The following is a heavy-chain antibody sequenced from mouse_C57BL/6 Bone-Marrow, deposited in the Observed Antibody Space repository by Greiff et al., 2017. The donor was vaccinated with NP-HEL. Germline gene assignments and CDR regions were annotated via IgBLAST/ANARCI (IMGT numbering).Heavy chain of an antibody. CDR3: ARRGIYYGNYVGYFDV. CDR1: GFTFSSYG. CDR2: ISSGGSYT. J-gene: IGHJ1*03. Sequence: EVQRVESGGDLVKPGGSLKLSCAASGFTFSSYGMSWVRQTPDKRLEWVATISSGGSYTYYPDSVKGRFTISRDNAKNTLYLQMSSLKSEDTAMYYCARRGIYYGNYVGYFDVWGTGTTVTVSS. V-gene: IGHV5-6*01. D-gene: IGHD2-1*01.